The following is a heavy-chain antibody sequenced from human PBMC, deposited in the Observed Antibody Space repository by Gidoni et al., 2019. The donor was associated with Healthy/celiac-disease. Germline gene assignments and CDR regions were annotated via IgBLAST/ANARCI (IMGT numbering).Heavy chain of an antibody. Sequence: QLQLQESGPGLVKPSETLSLPCTVSGGSISSSSYSWGWIRQPPGKGLEWIGSIYYSGSTYYNPSLKSRVTISVDTSKNQFSLKLSSVTAADTAVYYCARHGRGYSYVYYYYYGMDVWGQGTTVTVSS. CDR2: IYYSGST. CDR1: GGSISSSSYS. V-gene: IGHV4-39*01. D-gene: IGHD5-18*01. J-gene: IGHJ6*02. CDR3: ARHGRGYSYVYYYYYGMDV.